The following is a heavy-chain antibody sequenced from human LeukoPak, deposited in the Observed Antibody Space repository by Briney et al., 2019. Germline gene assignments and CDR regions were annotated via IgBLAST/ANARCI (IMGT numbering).Heavy chain of an antibody. Sequence: GGSLRLSCAASGFTFSSYGMHWVRQAPGKGLEWVAVIWYDGSNKYYADSVKGRFTISRDNSKNTLYLQMNSLRAEDTAVYYCARDPGYSSGWFDYWGQGALVTVSS. CDR3: ARDPGYSSGWFDY. J-gene: IGHJ4*02. V-gene: IGHV3-33*01. CDR2: IWYDGSNK. CDR1: GFTFSSYG. D-gene: IGHD6-19*01.